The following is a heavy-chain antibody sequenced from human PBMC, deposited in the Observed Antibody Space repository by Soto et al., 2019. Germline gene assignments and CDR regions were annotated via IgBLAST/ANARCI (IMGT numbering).Heavy chain of an antibody. J-gene: IGHJ4*02. CDR1: GFTFSSYG. D-gene: IGHD7-27*01. CDR2: ISYDENNK. V-gene: IGHV3-30*18. Sequence: GGSLRLSCAASGFTFSSYGMNWVRQAPGKGLEWVAVISYDENNKYYADSVKGRFTISRDNSKNTLYLQMNGLRAEDTAVYYCAKVLTGDLDYWGQGTLVTVSS. CDR3: AKVLTGDLDY.